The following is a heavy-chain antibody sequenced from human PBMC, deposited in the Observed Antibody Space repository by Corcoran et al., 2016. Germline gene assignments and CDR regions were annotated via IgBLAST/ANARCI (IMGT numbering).Heavy chain of an antibody. D-gene: IGHD4-17*01. V-gene: IGHV3-49*03. CDR2: IRSKAYGGTT. CDR1: GFTFGDYA. Sequence: EVQLVESGGGLVQPGRSLRLSCTASGFTFGDYAMSWFRQAPGKVLEWVGFIRSKAYGGTTEYAASVKGRFTISRDDSKSIAYLQMNSLKPEDTAVYYCTRDRPAGDSADDAFDIWGQGTMVTVSS. CDR3: TRDRPAGDSADDAFDI. J-gene: IGHJ3*02.